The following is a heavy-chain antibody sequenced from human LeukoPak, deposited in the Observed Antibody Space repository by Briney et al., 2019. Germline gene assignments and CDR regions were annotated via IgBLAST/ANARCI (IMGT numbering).Heavy chain of an antibody. J-gene: IGHJ4*02. CDR3: ARGVAARGDY. CDR2: ISSSSSYI. Sequence: PGGSLRLSCAASGFTVSSNYMSWVRQAPGKGLEWVSSISSSSSYIYYADSVKGRFTISRDNAKNSLYLQMNSLRAEDTAVYYCARGVAARGDYWGQGTLVTVSS. CDR1: GFTVSSNY. V-gene: IGHV3-21*01. D-gene: IGHD6-6*01.